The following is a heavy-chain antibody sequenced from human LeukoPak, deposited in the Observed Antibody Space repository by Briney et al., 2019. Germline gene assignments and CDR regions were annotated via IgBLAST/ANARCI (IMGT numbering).Heavy chain of an antibody. CDR2: IPHSGST. D-gene: IGHD3-10*01. CDR3: ARCKDYYVSGSYYKTFDY. Sequence: KTSETLSLTCTVSGDSISSSSYYWGWIRQPPGKGLEWIGSIPHSGSTYYNPSLKSRVTISVDTSKNQFSLKLSSVTAADTAVYYCARCKDYYVSGSYYKTFDYWGQGTLVTVSS. V-gene: IGHV4-39*07. CDR1: GDSISSSSYY. J-gene: IGHJ4*02.